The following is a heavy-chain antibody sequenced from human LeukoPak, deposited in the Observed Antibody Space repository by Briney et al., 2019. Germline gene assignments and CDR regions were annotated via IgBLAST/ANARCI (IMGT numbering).Heavy chain of an antibody. Sequence: ASVKVSCKASGYTFTGYYMHWVRQAPGQGLEWMGRINPNSGGTNYAQKFQGRVTMTRDTSISTACMELSRLRSDDTAVYYCARVLRRYYDSSGYYYPDAFDIWGQGTMVTVSS. CDR2: INPNSGGT. D-gene: IGHD3-22*01. CDR3: ARVLRRYYDSSGYYYPDAFDI. V-gene: IGHV1-2*06. J-gene: IGHJ3*02. CDR1: GYTFTGYY.